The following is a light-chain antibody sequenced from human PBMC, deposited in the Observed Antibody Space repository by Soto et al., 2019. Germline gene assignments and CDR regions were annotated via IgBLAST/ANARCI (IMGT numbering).Light chain of an antibody. CDR2: DAS. J-gene: IGKJ4*01. V-gene: IGKV1D-12*01. Sequence: DIQLTQSPSSVSASVGDRVTITCRASQGIRNCLAWYQQKLGKAPKLLIYDASTLQSGVPSRFSGSGSGTDFTLTINSLQPEDFATYYCQQANSFPLTFGGGTKVEIK. CDR3: QQANSFPLT. CDR1: QGIRNC.